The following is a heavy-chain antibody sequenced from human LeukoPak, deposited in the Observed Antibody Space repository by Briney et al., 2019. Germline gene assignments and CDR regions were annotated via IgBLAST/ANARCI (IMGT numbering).Heavy chain of an antibody. D-gene: IGHD2/OR15-2a*01. CDR2: ISSSGSAI. CDR3: ARGVGNFRYYFDY. CDR1: GFTFSSYE. J-gene: IGHJ4*02. Sequence: GGSLRLSCAASGFTFSSYEMNWVRQAPGKGLEWVSYISSSGSAIYYADSVKGRFTISRDNAKNSLYLQMNSLRAEDTAVYYCARGVGNFRYYFDYWGQGTLVTVSS. V-gene: IGHV3-48*03.